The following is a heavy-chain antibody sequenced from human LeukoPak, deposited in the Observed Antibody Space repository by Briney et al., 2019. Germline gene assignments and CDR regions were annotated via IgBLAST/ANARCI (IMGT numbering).Heavy chain of an antibody. CDR1: GLTFSSYS. CDR2: ISSSSSYI. V-gene: IGHV3-21*01. J-gene: IGHJ3*02. D-gene: IGHD2/OR15-2a*01. Sequence: GGSLRLSCAASGLTFSSYSMNWVRQAPAKGLEWVSSISSSSSYIYYADSVKGRFTISRDNAKNSLYLQMNSLRAEDTAVYYCARVATFDAFDIWGQGTMVTVSS. CDR3: ARVATFDAFDI.